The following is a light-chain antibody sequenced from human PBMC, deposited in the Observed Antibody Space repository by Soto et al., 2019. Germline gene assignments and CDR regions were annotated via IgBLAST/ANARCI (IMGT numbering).Light chain of an antibody. Sequence: EIVLTQSPGTLSLSPGERATLSCRASQSVSSSYLAWYQQKPGQAPRLLIYGASSRATGIPDRFSGSGSGTDFTLTIRRLEPEDVAVYYCQQYGSSPPYTFGQGTKPEIK. CDR3: QQYGSSPPYT. V-gene: IGKV3-20*01. CDR2: GAS. CDR1: QSVSSSY. J-gene: IGKJ2*01.